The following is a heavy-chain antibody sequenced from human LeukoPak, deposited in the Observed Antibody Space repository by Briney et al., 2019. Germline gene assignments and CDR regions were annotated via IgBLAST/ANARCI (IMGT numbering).Heavy chain of an antibody. CDR2: ISYDGSNK. CDR3: ARDLNSYAHYYYYGMDV. CDR1: GFTFSSYA. D-gene: IGHD5-18*01. J-gene: IGHJ6*02. V-gene: IGHV3-30*04. Sequence: GRSLRLSCAASGFTFSSYAMHWVRQAPGKGLEWVAVISYDGSNKYYADSVKGRFTISRDNSKNTLYLQMNSQRAEDTAVYYCARDLNSYAHYYYYGMDVWGQGTTVTVSS.